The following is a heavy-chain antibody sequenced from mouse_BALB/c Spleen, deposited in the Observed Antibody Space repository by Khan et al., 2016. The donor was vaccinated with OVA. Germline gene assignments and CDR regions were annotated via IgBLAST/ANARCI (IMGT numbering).Heavy chain of an antibody. CDR1: GYTFTEYT. CDR2: IDPKNGVT. V-gene: IGHV1-22*01. CDR3: ARDAGRY. J-gene: IGHJ4*01. Sequence: VKLGASVKMSCKTSGYTFTEYTLHWVKQSHGKSLEWIGVIDPKNGVTSYNQKFKGKATLTVDRSSSTAYMEFRSLTSEDSAVSYCARDAGRYWGQGTSVTVSS. D-gene: IGHD3-3*01.